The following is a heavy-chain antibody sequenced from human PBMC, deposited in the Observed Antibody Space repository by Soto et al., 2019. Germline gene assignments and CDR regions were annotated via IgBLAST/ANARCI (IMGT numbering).Heavy chain of an antibody. V-gene: IGHV1-18*01. CDR2: ISAYNGNT. Sequence: QVQLVQSGAEVKKPGASVKVSCKASGYTFSSYGISCVRQSPGQGLEWMGWISAYNGNTNYAQKLQGRVTMTTDTSTSTAYIELRSLMSDDTAVYYCARDPVTSSYYILTGSNWFDPWGQGTLVTVS. CDR3: ARDPVTSSYYILTGSNWFDP. D-gene: IGHD3-9*01. J-gene: IGHJ5*02. CDR1: GYTFSSYG.